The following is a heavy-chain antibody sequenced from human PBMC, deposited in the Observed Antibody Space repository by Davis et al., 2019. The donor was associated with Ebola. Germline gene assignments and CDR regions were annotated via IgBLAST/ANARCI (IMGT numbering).Heavy chain of an antibody. J-gene: IGHJ4*01. Sequence: PGGSLRLSCAASGFTFSSYSMNWVRQAPGKGLEWVSYISSSSSTIYYADSVKGRFTISRDNAKNSLYLQMNSLRAEDTAVYYCVRLRDCSSTSCPYYFDYWGQGTLVTVSS. D-gene: IGHD2-2*01. CDR1: GFTFSSYS. CDR2: ISSSSSTI. CDR3: VRLRDCSSTSCPYYFDY. V-gene: IGHV3-48*04.